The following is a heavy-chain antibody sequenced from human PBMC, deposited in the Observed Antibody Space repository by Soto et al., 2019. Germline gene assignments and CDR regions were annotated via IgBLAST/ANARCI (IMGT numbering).Heavy chain of an antibody. CDR3: AREIYYDSSGSRGYFFDN. J-gene: IGHJ4*02. CDR1: GGSVSSGIYY. D-gene: IGHD3-22*01. V-gene: IGHV4-61*01. Sequence: SETLSLTCTVSGGSVSSGIYYWSWIRQPPGKGLEWIGYIYNSGSTDYNPSLKSRVTISLDTSKNQFSLKLSSVTAADTAVYYCAREIYYDSSGSRGYFFDNWGQGTLVTLSS. CDR2: IYNSGST.